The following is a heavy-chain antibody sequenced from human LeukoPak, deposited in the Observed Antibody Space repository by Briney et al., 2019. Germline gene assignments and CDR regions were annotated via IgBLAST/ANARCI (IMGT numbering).Heavy chain of an antibody. Sequence: GGSLRLSCAASGFTFSSYWMSWVRQAPGKGLEWVANIKQDGSEKYYVDSVKGRFTISRDNAKNSLYLQMNSLRAEDTAVYYCATSPYCGGDCYSALTPDYWGQGTLVTVSS. V-gene: IGHV3-7*01. J-gene: IGHJ4*02. CDR1: GFTFSSYW. CDR3: ATSPYCGGDCYSALTPDY. D-gene: IGHD2-21*02. CDR2: IKQDGSEK.